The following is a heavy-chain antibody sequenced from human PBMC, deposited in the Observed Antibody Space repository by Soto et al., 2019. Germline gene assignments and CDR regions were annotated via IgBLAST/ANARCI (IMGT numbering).Heavy chain of an antibody. D-gene: IGHD4-17*01. Sequence: PGGSLRLSCAASGFTFSSYGMHWVRQAPGKGLEWVAVISYDGSNKYYADSVKGRFTISRDNSKNTLYLQMNSLRAEDTAVYYCAKDYGVRGWSSYGMDVWGQGTTVTVSS. CDR3: AKDYGVRGWSSYGMDV. V-gene: IGHV3-30*18. J-gene: IGHJ6*02. CDR1: GFTFSSYG. CDR2: ISYDGSNK.